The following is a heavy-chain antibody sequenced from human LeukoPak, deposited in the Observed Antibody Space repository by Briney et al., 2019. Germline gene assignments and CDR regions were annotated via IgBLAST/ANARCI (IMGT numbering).Heavy chain of an antibody. CDR2: IYYSGST. CDR1: GGPISSYY. D-gene: IGHD3-16*01. J-gene: IGHJ4*02. CDR3: ARGARPGGMIDY. Sequence: PSETLSLTCTVSGGPISSYYWSWIRQPPGKGLEWIGYIYYSGSTNYNPSLKSRVTISVDTSKNQFSLKLSSVTAADTAVYYCARGARPGGMIDYWGQGTLVTVSS. V-gene: IGHV4-59*01.